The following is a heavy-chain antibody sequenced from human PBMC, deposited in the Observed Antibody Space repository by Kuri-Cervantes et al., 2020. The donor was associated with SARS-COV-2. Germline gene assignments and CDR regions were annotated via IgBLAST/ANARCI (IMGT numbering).Heavy chain of an antibody. CDR1: GFTFSNAW. Sequence: GESLKISCAASGFTFSNAWMNWVRQAPGKGLEWVGRIKSKTDGGTTDYAAPVKGRFTISRDDSKNTLYLQMSSLKTEDTAVYYCTTVLVFGWFDPWGQGTLVTDSS. J-gene: IGHJ5*02. CDR3: TTVLVFGWFDP. CDR2: IKSKTDGGTT. D-gene: IGHD3-16*01. V-gene: IGHV3-15*07.